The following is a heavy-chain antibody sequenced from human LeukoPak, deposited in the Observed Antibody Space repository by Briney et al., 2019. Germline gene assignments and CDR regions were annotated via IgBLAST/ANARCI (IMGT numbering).Heavy chain of an antibody. CDR2: INPNSGGT. J-gene: IGHJ4*02. CDR1: GYTFTGYY. CDR3: ARAFLRGSSSSSSLLGY. Sequence: ASVKVSCKASGYTFTGYYMHWVRQAPGQGLEWMGWINPNSGGTNYAQKFQGRVTMTRDTSISTAYMELSRLRSDDTAVYYCARAFLRGSSSSSSLLGYWGQGTLVTVSS. V-gene: IGHV1-2*02. D-gene: IGHD6-6*01.